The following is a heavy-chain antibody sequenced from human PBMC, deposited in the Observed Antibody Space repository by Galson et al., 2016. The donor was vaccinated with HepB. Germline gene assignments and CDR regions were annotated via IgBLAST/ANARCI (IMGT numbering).Heavy chain of an antibody. CDR3: SRRSAITTGATDWFYP. V-gene: IGHV5-51*01. CDR1: GYSFSDYW. D-gene: IGHD1-1*01. Sequence: QSGAEVTKPGESLKISCEGSGYSFSDYWIAWVRQLPGKGLEWMGIIHPIDSATRYSPSFDGHVNISVDKSISTAYLQWSSLKAADTGIYYFSRRSAITTGATDWFYPWGQGTLVTVSS. CDR2: IHPIDSAT. J-gene: IGHJ5*02.